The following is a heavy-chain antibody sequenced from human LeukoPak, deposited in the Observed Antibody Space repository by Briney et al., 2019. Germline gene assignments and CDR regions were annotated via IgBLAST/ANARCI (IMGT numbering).Heavy chain of an antibody. J-gene: IGHJ4*02. CDR2: ISSSSSNI. D-gene: IGHD3-22*01. Sequence: GGSLRLSCAASGFTFIKYSMNWVRQAPGKALYWVSYISSSSSNILYADSVKGRFTISRDNAKNSLYLQMNRLRAQDTAVYYCARTLYYYDSSGYFYWGQGTLVTVSS. CDR1: GFTFIKYS. V-gene: IGHV3-48*01. CDR3: ARTLYYYDSSGYFY.